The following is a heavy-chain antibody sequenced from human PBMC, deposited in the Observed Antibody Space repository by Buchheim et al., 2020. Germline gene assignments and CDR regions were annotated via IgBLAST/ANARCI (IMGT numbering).Heavy chain of an antibody. CDR1: GFTFSSYG. Sequence: QVQLVESGGGVVQPGRSLRLSCAASGFTFSSYGMHWVRQAPGKGLEWVAVISYDGSNKYYADSVKGRFTISRDNSKNTLYLQMNSLRAEDTAVYYCAKDPYYYDSSGYHPYFDYWGQGTL. CDR2: ISYDGSNK. V-gene: IGHV3-30*18. CDR3: AKDPYYYDSSGYHPYFDY. J-gene: IGHJ4*02. D-gene: IGHD3-22*01.